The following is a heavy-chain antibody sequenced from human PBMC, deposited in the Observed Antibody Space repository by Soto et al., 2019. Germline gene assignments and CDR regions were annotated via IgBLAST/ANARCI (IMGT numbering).Heavy chain of an antibody. D-gene: IGHD1-7*01. V-gene: IGHV3-74*01. CDR3: ASLDWNYDA. J-gene: IGHJ5*02. CDR2: INSDGSIT. CDR1: GFTFSNYW. Sequence: GGSLRLSCAASGFTFSNYWMHWVRQAPGKGLVWVPRINSDGSITTYAGSVKGRFTISRDNAKNTVYLQMNSLRADDTAVYYCASLDWNYDAWGQGTLVTVSS.